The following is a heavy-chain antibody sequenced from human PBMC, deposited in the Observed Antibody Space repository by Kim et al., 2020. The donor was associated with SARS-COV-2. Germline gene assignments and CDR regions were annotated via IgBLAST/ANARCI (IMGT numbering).Heavy chain of an antibody. Sequence: KYSQQFQDRVTITRDTSASTAYMDLSSLKSEDTAVYYCARNFYGPGWFDPWGQGTLVTVSS. CDR3: ARNFYGPGWFDP. D-gene: IGHD3-10*01. V-gene: IGHV1-3*01. J-gene: IGHJ5*02.